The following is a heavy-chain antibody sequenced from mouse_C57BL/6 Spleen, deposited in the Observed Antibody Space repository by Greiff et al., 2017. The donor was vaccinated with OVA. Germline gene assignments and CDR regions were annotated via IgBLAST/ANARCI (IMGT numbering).Heavy chain of an antibody. CDR1: GFTFSDYY. Sequence: EVNVVESEGGLVQPGSSMKLSCTASGFTFSDYYMAWVRQVPEKGLEWVANINYDGSSTYYLDSLKSRFIISRDNAKNILYLQMSSLKSEDTATYYCARDDYGRGYFDYWGQGTTLTVSS. V-gene: IGHV5-16*01. CDR2: INYDGSST. CDR3: ARDDYGRGYFDY. D-gene: IGHD1-1*01. J-gene: IGHJ2*01.